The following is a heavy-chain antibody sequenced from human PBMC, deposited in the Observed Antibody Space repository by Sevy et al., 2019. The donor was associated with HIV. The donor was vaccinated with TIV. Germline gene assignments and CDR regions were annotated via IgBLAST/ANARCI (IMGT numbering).Heavy chain of an antibody. J-gene: IGHJ4*02. D-gene: IGHD2-8*01. CDR1: GFTFSKYS. CDR3: AREGCTKPHDY. Sequence: GGSLRLSCAASGFTFSKYSMSWVRQPPGKGLDWVSTLSFGCGEINYADSVKGRFTISRDNSKSSVYLQMNNLRPEDTAVYYGAREGCTKPHDYWGQGTLVTVSS. V-gene: IGHV3-23*01. CDR2: LSFGCGEI.